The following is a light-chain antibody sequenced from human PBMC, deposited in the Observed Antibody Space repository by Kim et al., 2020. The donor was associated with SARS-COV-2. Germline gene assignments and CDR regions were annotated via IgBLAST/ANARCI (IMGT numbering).Light chain of an antibody. CDR2: GAS. CDR3: QQYNNWPLYT. V-gene: IGKV3-15*01. CDR1: QSVRSF. J-gene: IGKJ2*01. Sequence: VFPGERATLSCRASQSVRSFLAWYQQNPGQAPRLLIYGASTRATGIPARFSGSGSGTEFTLTISSLQSEDFAVYYCQQYNNWPLYTFGQGTKLEI.